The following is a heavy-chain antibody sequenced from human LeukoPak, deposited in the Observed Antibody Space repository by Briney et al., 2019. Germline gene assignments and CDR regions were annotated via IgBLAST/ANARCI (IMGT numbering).Heavy chain of an antibody. D-gene: IGHD3-9*01. CDR1: GGSISSSNW. CDR2: IYHSGST. J-gene: IGHJ5*02. V-gene: IGHV4-4*02. CDR3: AREGYYDILTGYRHNWFDP. Sequence: SETLSLTCAVSGGSISSSNWWSWVRQPPGKGLEWIGSIYHSGSTYYNPSLKSRVTISVDTSKNQFSLKLSSVTAADTAVYYCAREGYYDILTGYRHNWFDPWGQGTLVTVSS.